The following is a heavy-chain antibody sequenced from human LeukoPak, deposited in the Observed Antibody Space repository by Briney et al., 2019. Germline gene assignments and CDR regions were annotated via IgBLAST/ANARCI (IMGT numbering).Heavy chain of an antibody. CDR2: ISAYNGNT. CDR1: GYTFTSYG. CDR3: ARGGYDYGLAGWFDP. J-gene: IGHJ5*02. V-gene: IGHV1-18*04. D-gene: IGHD4-17*01. Sequence: GASVKVSCKVSGYTFTSYGISWVRQAPGQGLEWMGWISAYNGNTNYAQKLQGRVTMTTDTSTSTAYMELRSLRSDDTAVYYCARGGYDYGLAGWFDPWGQGTLVTVSS.